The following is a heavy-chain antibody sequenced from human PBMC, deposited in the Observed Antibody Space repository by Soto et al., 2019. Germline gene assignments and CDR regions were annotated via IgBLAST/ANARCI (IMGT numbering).Heavy chain of an antibody. CDR2: IVIGSGNT. J-gene: IGHJ4*02. D-gene: IGHD5-18*01. V-gene: IGHV1-58*01. Sequence: QMQLVQSGPEVKKPGTSVKVSCKASGFIFSHSAVQWVRQARGQRLEWIGWIVIGSGNTNYAQKFQERVTITRDMSTTTAYMELSSLRSEDTAVYYCATDKGDSYGYGSYWGQGTLVTVSS. CDR3: ATDKGDSYGYGSY. CDR1: GFIFSHSA.